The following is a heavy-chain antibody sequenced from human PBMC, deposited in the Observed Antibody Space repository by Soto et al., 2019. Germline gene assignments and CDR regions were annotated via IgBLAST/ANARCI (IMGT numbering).Heavy chain of an antibody. CDR3: AKDERYFDWLPPGY. Sequence: EVPLLESGGGLVQPGGSLRLSCAASGFTFSSYAMSWVRQAPGKGLEWVSAISGSGGSTYYADSVKGRFTISRDNSKNTLYLQMNSLRAEDTAVYYCAKDERYFDWLPPGYWGQGTLVTVSS. V-gene: IGHV3-23*01. CDR2: ISGSGGST. J-gene: IGHJ4*02. CDR1: GFTFSSYA. D-gene: IGHD3-9*01.